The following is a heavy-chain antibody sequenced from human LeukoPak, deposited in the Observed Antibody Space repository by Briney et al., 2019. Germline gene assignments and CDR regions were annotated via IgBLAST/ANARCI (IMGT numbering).Heavy chain of an antibody. CDR3: ATLPGGWADYGGNRRGAFDY. CDR1: GYSFTSYW. CDR2: IYPADSDT. V-gene: IGHV5-51*01. D-gene: IGHD4-23*01. J-gene: IGHJ4*02. Sequence: GESLKISCKGSGYSFTSYWIGWVRQMPGKGMEWVGIIYPADSDTRYSPSFQGQVTISADKSISTAYLQWSSLKASDTAMYYCATLPGGWADYGGNRRGAFDYWGQGTLVTVSS.